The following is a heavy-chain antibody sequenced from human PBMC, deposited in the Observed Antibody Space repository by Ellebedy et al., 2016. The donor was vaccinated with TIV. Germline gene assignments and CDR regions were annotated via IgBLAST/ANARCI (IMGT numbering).Heavy chain of an antibody. CDR2: FDPQDGET. CDR1: EYTLTELS. Sequence: AASVKVSCKVSEYTLTELSMHWVRQAPGKGLEWMGGFDPQDGETLYAQKFQGRVTMTEDTSTDTAYMELSSLRSEDTAVYYCATETTTARALDALDIWGQGTMVTVSS. CDR3: ATETTTARALDALDI. D-gene: IGHD1-7*01. V-gene: IGHV1-24*01. J-gene: IGHJ3*02.